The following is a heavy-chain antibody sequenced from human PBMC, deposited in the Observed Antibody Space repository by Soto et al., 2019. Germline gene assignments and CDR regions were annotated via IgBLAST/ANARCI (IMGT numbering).Heavy chain of an antibody. CDR2: IKSKTDGGTT. CDR3: TTDPYYYDSSGPDAFDI. D-gene: IGHD3-22*01. CDR1: GFTFSNAW. J-gene: IGHJ3*02. V-gene: IGHV3-15*01. Sequence: GGSLSLSCAASGFTFSNAWMSWVRQAPGKGLEWVGRIKSKTDGGTTDYAAPVKGRFTISRDDSKNTLYLQMNSLKTEDTAVYYCTTDPYYYDSSGPDAFDIWGQGTMVTVSS.